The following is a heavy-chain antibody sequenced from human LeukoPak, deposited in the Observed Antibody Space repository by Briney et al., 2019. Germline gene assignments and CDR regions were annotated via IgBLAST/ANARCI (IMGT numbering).Heavy chain of an antibody. CDR3: ARGYGGYYGSGSPYYFDY. J-gene: IGHJ4*02. V-gene: IGHV4-34*01. CDR2: INHSGST. D-gene: IGHD3-10*01. Sequence: SETLSLTCAVYGGSFSGYYWSWIRLPPGKGLEWIGEINHSGSTNYNPSLKSRVTISVDTSKNQFSLKLSSVTAADTAVYYCARGYGGYYGSGSPYYFDYWGQGTLVTVSS. CDR1: GGSFSGYY.